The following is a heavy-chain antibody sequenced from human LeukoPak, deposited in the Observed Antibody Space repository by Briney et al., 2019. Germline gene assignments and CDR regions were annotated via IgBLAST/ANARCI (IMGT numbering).Heavy chain of an antibody. D-gene: IGHD2-2*01. Sequence: SETLSLACTVSGGSISSGSYYWSWIRQPAGKGLEWIGRIYTSGSTNYNPSLKSRVTISVDTSKNQFSLKLSSVTAADTAVYYCARAHYRYCSSTSCYDNWFDPWGQGTPVTVSS. V-gene: IGHV4-61*02. J-gene: IGHJ5*02. CDR2: IYTSGST. CDR3: ARAHYRYCSSTSCYDNWFDP. CDR1: GGSISSGSYY.